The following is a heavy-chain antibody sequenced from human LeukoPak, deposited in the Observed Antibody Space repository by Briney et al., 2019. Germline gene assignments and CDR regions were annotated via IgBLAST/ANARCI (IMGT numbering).Heavy chain of an antibody. V-gene: IGHV1-18*01. J-gene: IGHJ4*02. D-gene: IGHD3-10*01. CDR2: ISAYNGNT. Sequence: ASVKVSCKASGYTFTSYGISWVRQAPGQGLEWMGWISAYNGNTNYAQKLQGRVTMTTDTSTSTAYMELRSLRSDDTAVYYCAREKLPLFGLPFVPYYFDYWGQGTLVTVSS. CDR3: AREKLPLFGLPFVPYYFDY. CDR1: GYTFTSYG.